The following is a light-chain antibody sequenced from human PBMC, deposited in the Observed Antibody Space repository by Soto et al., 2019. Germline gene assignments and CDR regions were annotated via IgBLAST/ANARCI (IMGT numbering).Light chain of an antibody. CDR1: QSVSSSY. J-gene: IGKJ1*01. CDR3: QQYGSSPWT. Sequence: EIVLTQSPGTLSLSPGDRATLSCRASQSVSSSYLAWYQQKPGQAPRPLIYGASSRAIGIPDRFSGSGSGTDFTLTISRLEPEDFALHYCQQYGSSPWTFSQGTKVEIK. V-gene: IGKV3-20*01. CDR2: GAS.